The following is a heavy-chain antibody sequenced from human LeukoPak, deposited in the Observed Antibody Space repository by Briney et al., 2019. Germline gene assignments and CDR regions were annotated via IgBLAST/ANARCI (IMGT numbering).Heavy chain of an antibody. CDR3: ARDQAPTYYYGFWRGYIDY. Sequence: PGGSLRLSCAASGFTFSSYWMSWVRQAPPKGLEWGAKIKQDGRETYYVDSVKGRFTISRDNAKNSLSLQMNSLRAEDTAVYSCARDQAPTYYYGFWRGYIDYWGQGTLVTVSS. V-gene: IGHV3-7*01. D-gene: IGHD3-3*01. CDR2: IKQDGRET. CDR1: GFTFSSYW. J-gene: IGHJ4*02.